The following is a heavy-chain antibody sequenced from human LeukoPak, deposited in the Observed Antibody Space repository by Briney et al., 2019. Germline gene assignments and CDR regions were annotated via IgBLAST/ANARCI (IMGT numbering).Heavy chain of an antibody. V-gene: IGHV1-69*01. CDR3: ATPRMNYYGSGIHYSYYYLDV. CDR2: VIPHSGIA. Sequence: SVKVSCKASGGAFTRAAVSWVRQAPGQGLEWMGGVIPHSGIADYAQKFQGRVTLTADESTSTAYMELNSLTSEDTAVYYCATPRMNYYGSGIHYSYYYLDVWGSGTVVTVSS. D-gene: IGHD3-10*01. CDR1: GGAFTRAA. J-gene: IGHJ6*03.